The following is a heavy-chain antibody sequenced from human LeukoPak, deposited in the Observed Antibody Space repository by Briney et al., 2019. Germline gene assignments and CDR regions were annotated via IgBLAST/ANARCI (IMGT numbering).Heavy chain of an antibody. CDR2: IYSGGST. V-gene: IGHV3-53*05. Sequence: PGGSLRLSCAASGFTVSSNYMSWVRQAPGKGLEWVSIIYSGGSTFYADSVKGRFTISRDNSKNTLYLQMNSLRAEDTAVYYCAKGSYYDSSGYRDTFDYWGQGTLVTVSS. CDR1: GFTVSSNY. D-gene: IGHD3-22*01. J-gene: IGHJ4*02. CDR3: AKGSYYDSSGYRDTFDY.